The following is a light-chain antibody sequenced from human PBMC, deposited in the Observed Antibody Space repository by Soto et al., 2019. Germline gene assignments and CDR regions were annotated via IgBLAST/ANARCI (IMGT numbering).Light chain of an antibody. J-gene: IGKJ1*01. CDR1: QSVSGN. V-gene: IGKV3-15*01. Sequence: EIVMTQSPATLSVSPGERATLSCRASQSVSGNLAWYQQRPGQAPRLLIYGASTRATGIPARFSGSGSGTEFTLTICGLQSVVFAVFYCEQYNNWPPWSFGQGTKVEIK. CDR3: EQYNNWPPWS. CDR2: GAS.